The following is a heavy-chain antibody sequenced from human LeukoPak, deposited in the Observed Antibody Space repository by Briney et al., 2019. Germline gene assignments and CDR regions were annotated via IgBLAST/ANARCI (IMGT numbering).Heavy chain of an antibody. Sequence: PGGSLRLSCAASGFTFSRYAMSWVRQAPGKGLEWVSAISGSGGSTYYADSVKGRFTISRDNSKNTLYLQMNSLRAEDTAVYYCAKDPVYSSGWYDYWGQGTLVTVSS. CDR3: AKDPVYSSGWYDY. D-gene: IGHD6-19*01. CDR1: GFTFSRYA. CDR2: ISGSGGST. V-gene: IGHV3-23*01. J-gene: IGHJ4*02.